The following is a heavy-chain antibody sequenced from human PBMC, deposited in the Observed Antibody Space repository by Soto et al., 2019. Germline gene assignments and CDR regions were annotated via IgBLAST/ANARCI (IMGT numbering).Heavy chain of an antibody. J-gene: IGHJ4*02. CDR1: GFTFSSYA. D-gene: IGHD2-2*01. CDR3: AKDSHRIVVPAAILH. V-gene: IGHV3-23*01. CDR2: TSGSGGST. Sequence: PGGSLRLSCAASGFTFSSYAMSWVRQAPGKGLEWVSATSGSGGSTYYADSVKGRFTISRDNSKNTLYLQMNSLRAEDMAVYYCAKDSHRIVVPAAILHWGQGTLVTVSS.